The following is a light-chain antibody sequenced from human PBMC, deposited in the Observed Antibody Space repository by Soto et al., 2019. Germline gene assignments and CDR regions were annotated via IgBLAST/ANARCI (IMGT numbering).Light chain of an antibody. CDR3: AAWDDSLNGSYV. CDR1: SSNIGSNT. V-gene: IGLV1-44*01. Sequence: QSVLTQPPSASGIPGQRVTISCSGSSSNIGSNTVNWYQQLPGTAPKLLIYSDNQRPSGVPDRFSGSKSGTSASLAISGLQSEDETDYYCAAWDDSLNGSYVFGPGTKLTVL. J-gene: IGLJ1*01. CDR2: SDN.